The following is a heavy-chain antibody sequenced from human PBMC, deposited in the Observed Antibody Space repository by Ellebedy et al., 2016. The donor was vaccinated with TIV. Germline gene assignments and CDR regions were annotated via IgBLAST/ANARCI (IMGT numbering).Heavy chain of an antibody. V-gene: IGHV1-18*01. CDR1: GHIFTTYG. Sequence: ASVKVSXXASGHIFTTYGIHWVRQAPGQGLEWTGWISGNTANTDYAQKFQGRVIMTTDTSTRMAYMELRSLRSDDTAVYYCARDQVTGDAFDIWGQGTMVTVSS. D-gene: IGHD1-14*01. CDR3: ARDQVTGDAFDI. J-gene: IGHJ3*02. CDR2: ISGNTANT.